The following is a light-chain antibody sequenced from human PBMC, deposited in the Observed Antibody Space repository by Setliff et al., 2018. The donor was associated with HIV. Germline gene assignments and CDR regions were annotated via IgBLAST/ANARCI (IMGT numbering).Light chain of an antibody. CDR1: TSNIGSGSD. Sequence: QSVLTQPPSVSGSPGQRVTISCTGGTSNIGSGSDVDWYQQLPGAAPKLLIYGTTNRPSGVPDRFSGSKSGTSASLAITGLQAEDEADYYCSSYTSSSTRVFGGGTKVTVL. CDR2: GTT. CDR3: SSYTSSSTRV. J-gene: IGLJ2*01. V-gene: IGLV1-40*01.